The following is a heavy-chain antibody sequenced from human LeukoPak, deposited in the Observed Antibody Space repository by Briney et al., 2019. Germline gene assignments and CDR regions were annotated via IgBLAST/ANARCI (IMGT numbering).Heavy chain of an antibody. V-gene: IGHV1-18*01. CDR2: ISAYNGNP. J-gene: IGHJ3*01. Sequence: GASVTVSCKASGYTFISYGISWVRQAPGQGLEWMGLISAYNGNPNYAQKLQGRVTMTTDTSTSTAYMELRSLRSDDTAVYYCARPTTEKDDASDVWGQGTMVTVSS. CDR3: ARPTTEKDDASDV. D-gene: IGHD4-17*01. CDR1: GYTFISYG.